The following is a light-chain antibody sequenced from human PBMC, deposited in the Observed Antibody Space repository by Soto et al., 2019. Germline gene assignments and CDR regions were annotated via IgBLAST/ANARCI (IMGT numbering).Light chain of an antibody. Sequence: DIQMTQSPSSVSASVGDRVTITCRASQGISSWLAWYQQKPGKAPNLLIYAASSLQSGVPSRFSGSGSATDVTLPLSTLQPEDVATCDWQQPNSFPLTVGGAPKVEIK. CDR2: AAS. J-gene: IGKJ4*01. V-gene: IGKV1-12*01. CDR3: QQPNSFPLT. CDR1: QGISSW.